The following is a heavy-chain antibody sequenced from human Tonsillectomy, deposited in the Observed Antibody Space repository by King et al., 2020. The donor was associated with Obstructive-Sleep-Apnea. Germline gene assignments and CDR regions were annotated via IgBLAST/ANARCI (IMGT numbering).Heavy chain of an antibody. CDR3: AKGGYYYDSSGYYFDY. CDR2: ISYDGSNK. Sequence: VQLVESGGGVVQPGMSLRLSCAASGFTFSSYGMHWVRQAPGMGLEWVAAISYDGSNKDYADSVKGRFTISRDNSKNTLYLQMNSLRAEDTAVYYCAKGGYYYDSSGYYFDYWGQGTLVTVSS. CDR1: GFTFSSYG. J-gene: IGHJ4*02. D-gene: IGHD3-22*01. V-gene: IGHV3-30*18.